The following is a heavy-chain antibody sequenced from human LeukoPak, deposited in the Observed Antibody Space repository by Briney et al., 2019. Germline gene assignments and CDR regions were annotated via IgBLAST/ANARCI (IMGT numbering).Heavy chain of an antibody. CDR3: AKDHRDAFDI. CDR2: IQYDGSNQ. V-gene: IGHV3-30*02. J-gene: IGHJ3*02. Sequence: GGSLRLSCAATGFTFRSYGMHWVRQAPGKGLEGVSYIQYDGSNQQYADSVKGRFSISRDSSKNILHLQMNSLRAEDTAVYYCAKDHRDAFDIWGQGTMVTVSS. CDR1: GFTFRSYG.